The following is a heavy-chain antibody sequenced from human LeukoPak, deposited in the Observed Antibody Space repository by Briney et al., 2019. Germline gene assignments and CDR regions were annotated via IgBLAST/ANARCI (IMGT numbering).Heavy chain of an antibody. V-gene: IGHV4-4*07. CDR2: IYMSERT. D-gene: IGHD6-19*01. CDR1: GGSISSNY. Sequence: SETLSLTCTVSGGSISSNYWSWIRQPAGKGLEWIGRIYMSERTNYNPSLKSRVTMSVDTSKQQFSLTLRSVTVADTAVYYCARDERYPPMVPWLGSSGPYGRGAFDYWGQGALVTVSS. J-gene: IGHJ4*02. CDR3: ARDERYPPMVPWLGSSGPYGRGAFDY.